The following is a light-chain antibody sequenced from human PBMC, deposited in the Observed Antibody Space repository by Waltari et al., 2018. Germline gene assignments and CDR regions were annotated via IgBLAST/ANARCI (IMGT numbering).Light chain of an antibody. J-gene: IGKJ5*01. CDR3: QHYGSSPLIT. V-gene: IGKV3-20*01. CDR1: QTVSSSY. Sequence: PGARATLPCRASQTVSSSYLAWDQQKPDQAPRLLIYGASSRATGIPERFSGSGAGRDFTLTSSRLEPEDFAVYYCQHYGSSPLITFGQGTRLEIK. CDR2: GAS.